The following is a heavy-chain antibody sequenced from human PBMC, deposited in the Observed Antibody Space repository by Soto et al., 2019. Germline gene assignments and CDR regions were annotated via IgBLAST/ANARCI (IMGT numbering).Heavy chain of an antibody. CDR2: IYWDDGK. CDR1: GFSLSTRGVG. Sequence: SGPTLVNPTQTLTLTCTFSGFSLSTRGVGVGWIRQPPGKALEWLALIYWDDGKHYSPSLKTRLTITKDTSKNQVVLTMTNMDPVDTATYYCAHRLGIAVAAHFDYWGQGTLVTVSS. CDR3: AHRLGIAVAAHFDY. J-gene: IGHJ4*02. D-gene: IGHD6-19*01. V-gene: IGHV2-5*02.